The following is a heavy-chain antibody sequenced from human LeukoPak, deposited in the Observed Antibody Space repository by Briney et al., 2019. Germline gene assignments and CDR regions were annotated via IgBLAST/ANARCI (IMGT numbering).Heavy chain of an antibody. Sequence: GGSLRLSCAASGFSFSTYSMNWVRQAPGKGLEWVAVIWYDGSNKYYADSVKGRFTISRDNSKNTLYLQMNSLRAEDTAVYYCARDSYGWGGAFDIWGQGTMVTVSS. D-gene: IGHD3-10*01. J-gene: IGHJ3*02. CDR3: ARDSYGWGGAFDI. CDR2: IWYDGSNK. CDR1: GFSFSTYS. V-gene: IGHV3-33*08.